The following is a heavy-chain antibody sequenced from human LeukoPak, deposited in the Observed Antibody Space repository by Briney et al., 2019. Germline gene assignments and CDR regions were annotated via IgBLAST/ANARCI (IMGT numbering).Heavy chain of an antibody. CDR1: GGSFSGYY. D-gene: IGHD3-3*01. CDR2: INHSGST. Sequence: TSETLSLTCAVYGGSFSGYYWSWIRQPPGKGLEWIGEINHSGSTNYNPSLKSRVTISVDTSKNQFSLKLSSVTAADTAVYYCARGRSSRSIFGVVTHYYFDYWGQGTLVTVSS. CDR3: ARGRSSRSIFGVVTHYYFDY. J-gene: IGHJ4*02. V-gene: IGHV4-34*01.